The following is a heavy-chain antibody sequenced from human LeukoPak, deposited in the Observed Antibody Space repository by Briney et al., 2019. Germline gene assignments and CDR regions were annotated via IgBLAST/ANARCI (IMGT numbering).Heavy chain of an antibody. CDR3: ARERQQLVHNWFDL. Sequence: PGGSLRLSCAASGFTFSSYAMHWVRQAPGKGLEGVAVISYDGSNKYYADSVKGRFTISRDNSKNTLYLQMNSLRAEDTAVYYCARERQQLVHNWFDLWGQGTLVTVSS. CDR1: GFTFSSYA. D-gene: IGHD6-13*01. J-gene: IGHJ5*02. V-gene: IGHV3-30*04. CDR2: ISYDGSNK.